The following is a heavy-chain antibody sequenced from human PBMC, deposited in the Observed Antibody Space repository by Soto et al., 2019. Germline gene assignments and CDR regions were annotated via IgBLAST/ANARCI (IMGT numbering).Heavy chain of an antibody. Sequence: QVQLVESGGGLVKSGGSLRLSCAASGFTFSDYYMSWIRQAPGKGLEWLSYISSSGETINYADSVKGRFTISRDNAKKSLYLQMNSLRAEDTAVYYCASLKYYYDSSGSKYYFDYWGQETLVTVSS. CDR1: GFTFSDYY. CDR2: ISSSGETI. D-gene: IGHD3-22*01. V-gene: IGHV3-11*01. CDR3: ASLKYYYDSSGSKYYFDY. J-gene: IGHJ4*02.